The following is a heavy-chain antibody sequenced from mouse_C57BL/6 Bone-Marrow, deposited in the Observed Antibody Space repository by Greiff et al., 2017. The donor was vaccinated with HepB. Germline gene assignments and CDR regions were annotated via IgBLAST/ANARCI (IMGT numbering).Heavy chain of an antibody. CDR3: ARDGYDGRDFDY. CDR1: EYEFPSHD. CDR2: INSDGGST. V-gene: IGHV5-2*01. D-gene: IGHD2-2*01. Sequence: DVKLVESGGGLVQPGESLKLSCESNEYEFPSHDMSWVRKTPEKRLELVAAINSDGGSTYYPDTMERRFIISRDNTKKTLYLQRGSLRSEDTALYYCARDGYDGRDFDYWGQGTTLTVSS. J-gene: IGHJ2*01.